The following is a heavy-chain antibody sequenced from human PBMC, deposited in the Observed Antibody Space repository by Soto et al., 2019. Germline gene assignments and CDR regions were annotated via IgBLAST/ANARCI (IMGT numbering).Heavy chain of an antibody. CDR1: GGSISSGDYY. Sequence: QVQLQESGPGLVKPSQTLSLTCTVSGGSISSGDYYWSWIRQPPGKGLEWIGYIYYSGSTYYNPCLKSGVTKAVDTSKNQFPLKLSSVAAADTAGYYCARGASGSYYNGGWFDPWGQGTLVTVSS. D-gene: IGHD3-10*01. CDR3: ARGASGSYYNGGWFDP. CDR2: IYYSGST. V-gene: IGHV4-30-4*01. J-gene: IGHJ5*02.